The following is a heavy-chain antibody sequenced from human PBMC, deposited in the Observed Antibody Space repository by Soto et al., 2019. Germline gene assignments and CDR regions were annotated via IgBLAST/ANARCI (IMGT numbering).Heavy chain of an antibody. J-gene: IGHJ3*02. CDR1: GYTFTSYG. CDR2: ISAYNGNT. D-gene: IGHD4-17*01. Sequence: GASVKVSCKASGYTFTSYGISWVRQAPGQGLEWMGWISAYNGNTNYAQKLQGRVTMTTDTSTSTAYMELRSLRSDDTAVYYCARVNWDDYGDYGSAFDIWGQGTMVTVSS. CDR3: ARVNWDDYGDYGSAFDI. V-gene: IGHV1-18*01.